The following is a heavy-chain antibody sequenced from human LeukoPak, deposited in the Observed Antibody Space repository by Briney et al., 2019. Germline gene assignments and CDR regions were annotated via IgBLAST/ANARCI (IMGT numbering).Heavy chain of an antibody. CDR1: GGTFSSYA. Sequence: ASVKVSCKASGGTFSSYAISWVRQAPGQGLEWMGGIIPIFGTTNYAQKFQDRVTITADKSTSTAYMELSSLRSEDTAVYYCARRIAAAGEGRDEYYYYMDVWGKGTTVTVSS. CDR2: IIPIFGTT. CDR3: ARRIAAAGEGRDEYYYYMDV. D-gene: IGHD6-13*01. J-gene: IGHJ6*03. V-gene: IGHV1-69*06.